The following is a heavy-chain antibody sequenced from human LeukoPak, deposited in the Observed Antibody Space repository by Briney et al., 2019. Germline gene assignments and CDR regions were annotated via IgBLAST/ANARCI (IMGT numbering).Heavy chain of an antibody. D-gene: IGHD5-18*01. CDR1: GFTFSSYS. V-gene: IGHV3-21*01. Sequence: GGSLRLSCAASGFTFSSYSMNWVCQAPGKGLEWVSSISSSSSYIYYADSVKGRFTISRDNAKNSLYLQMNSLRAEDTAVYYCARVDTATFDYWGQGTLVTVSS. CDR3: ARVDTATFDY. J-gene: IGHJ4*02. CDR2: ISSSSSYI.